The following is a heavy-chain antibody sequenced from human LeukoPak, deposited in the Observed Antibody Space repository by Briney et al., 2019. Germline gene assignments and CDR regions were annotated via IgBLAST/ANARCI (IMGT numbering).Heavy chain of an antibody. CDR1: GFTFSNYG. CDR2: ISSVVDKT. CDR3: AKGTVRFLEWSQRGYFDY. D-gene: IGHD3-3*01. Sequence: GGSLRLSCAASGFTFSNYGMNWVRQAPGKGLEWVSSISSVVDKTYHADSVKGRFTISRDNSKNTLYLQMNGLRAEDTAVYYCAKGTVRFLEWSQRGYFDYWGKGILVTVSS. J-gene: IGHJ4*02. V-gene: IGHV3-23*01.